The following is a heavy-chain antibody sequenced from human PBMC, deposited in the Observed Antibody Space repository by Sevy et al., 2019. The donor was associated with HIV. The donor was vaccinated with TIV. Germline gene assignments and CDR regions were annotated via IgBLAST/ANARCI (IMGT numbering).Heavy chain of an antibody. CDR3: AKDISVGYYYFDY. CDR1: GFTFNTYA. J-gene: IGHJ4*01. V-gene: IGHV3-23*01. D-gene: IGHD3-3*01. CDR2: ISGSGRST. Sequence: GGSLRLSCAASGFTFNTYAMNWDRQAPGEGLEWVSGISGSGRSTYYADSVKGRFTISRDNSKNTVYLQMNSLRVEDTAVYYCAKDISVGYYYFDYWGQGALVTVSS.